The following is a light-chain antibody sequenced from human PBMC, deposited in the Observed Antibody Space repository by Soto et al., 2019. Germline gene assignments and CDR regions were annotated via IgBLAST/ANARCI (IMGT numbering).Light chain of an antibody. J-gene: IGKJ1*01. CDR2: ATS. CDR3: QQGNSFPWT. CDR1: QGISVW. V-gene: IGKV1-12*01. Sequence: DTQMTQSPSSVSAAVGDTVTITCRPSQGISVWLAWYQLRPGQAPKLLIYATSRVHGVPSRFAGRGPETDFTLTINNLQPEDSAIYYCQQGNSFPWTFGPGTKV.